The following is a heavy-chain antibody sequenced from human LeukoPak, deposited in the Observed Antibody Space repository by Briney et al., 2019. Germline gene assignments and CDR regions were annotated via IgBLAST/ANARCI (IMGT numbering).Heavy chain of an antibody. CDR2: ISAYNGNT. V-gene: IGHV1-18*01. J-gene: IGHJ4*02. D-gene: IGHD2-2*01. CDR1: VYTFTSYG. CDR3: ARFDGESSTSINAIDY. Sequence: GASVKVSCKASVYTFTSYGISWVRQAPGQGLEWMGWISAYNGNTNYAQKLQGRVTMTTDTSTSTAYMELRSLRSDDTAVYYCARFDGESSTSINAIDYWGQGTLVTVSS.